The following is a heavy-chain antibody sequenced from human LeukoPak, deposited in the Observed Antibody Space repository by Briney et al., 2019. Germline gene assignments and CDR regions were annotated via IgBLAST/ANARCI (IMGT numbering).Heavy chain of an antibody. Sequence: SETLSLTCTASGGSISSYYWSWIRQPPGKGLEWIGYIYYSGSTNYNPSLKSRVTISVDTSKNQFSLKLSSVTAADTAVYYCARDGRSTSFNYYYYYGMDVWGQGTTVTVSS. CDR1: GGSISSYY. V-gene: IGHV4-59*01. J-gene: IGHJ6*02. D-gene: IGHD2-2*01. CDR2: IYYSGST. CDR3: ARDGRSTSFNYYYYYGMDV.